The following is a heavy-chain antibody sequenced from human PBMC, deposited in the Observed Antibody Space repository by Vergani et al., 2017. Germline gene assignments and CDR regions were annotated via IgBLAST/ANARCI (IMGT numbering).Heavy chain of an antibody. CDR1: GYSFTSYW. D-gene: IGHD2-8*01. CDR3: ARLEGDCTNGVCGGS. J-gene: IGHJ5*02. CDR2: IDPSDSYT. V-gene: IGHV5-10-1*01. Sequence: EVQLVQSGAEVKKPGESLKISCKGSGYSFTSYWIGWVRQMPGKGLEWMGRIDPSDSYTNYSPSFQGHVTISADKSISTAYLQWSSLKASDTAMYYCARLEGDCTNGVCGGSWGQGTLVTVSS.